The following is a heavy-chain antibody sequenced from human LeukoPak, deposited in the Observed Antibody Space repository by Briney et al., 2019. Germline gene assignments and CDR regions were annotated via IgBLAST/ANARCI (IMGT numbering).Heavy chain of an antibody. D-gene: IGHD6-13*01. CDR1: GFSLSTSGVG. Sequence: GSGPTLVNPTQTLTLTCTFSGFSLSTSGVGVGWIRQPPGKALEWLARIDWDDDKYYSTSLKTRLTISKDTSKNQVVLTMTNMDPVDTATYCCARIRTDSSSWYGGFDYWGQGTLVTVSS. CDR2: IDWDDDK. J-gene: IGHJ4*02. V-gene: IGHV2-70*11. CDR3: ARIRTDSSSWYGGFDY.